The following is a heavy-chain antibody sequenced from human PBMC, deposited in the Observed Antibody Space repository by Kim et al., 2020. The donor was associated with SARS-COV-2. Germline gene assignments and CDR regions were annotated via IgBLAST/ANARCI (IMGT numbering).Heavy chain of an antibody. D-gene: IGHD3-16*01. V-gene: IGHV3-33*01. CDR3: ARAPSPGVLGFGPRDYYYYGLDI. Sequence: GGSLRLSCEASGFTFNSFSMHWVRQPPGKGLEWVAVIWNDASNKYYGDSVKGRFIISRDISKTTLFLQMNSLRAEDTAVYYCARAPSPGVLGFGPRDYYYYGLDIWGQGTTVSV. CDR1: GFTFNSFS. CDR2: IWNDASNK. J-gene: IGHJ6*02.